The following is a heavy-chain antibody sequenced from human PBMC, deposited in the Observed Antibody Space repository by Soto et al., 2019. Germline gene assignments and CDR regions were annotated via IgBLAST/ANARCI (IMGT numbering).Heavy chain of an antibody. V-gene: IGHV3-30*03. CDR3: EALGYCSGGSCYWTGGYYYYGMDV. J-gene: IGHJ6*02. D-gene: IGHD2-15*01. Sequence: QVQLVESGGGVVQPGRSLRLSCAASGFTFSSYGMHWVRQAPGKGLEWVAVISYDGSNKYYADSVKGRFTISRDNSKNTLYLQMNSLRAEDTAVYYCEALGYCSGGSCYWTGGYYYYGMDVWGQGTTVTVSS. CDR2: ISYDGSNK. CDR1: GFTFSSYG.